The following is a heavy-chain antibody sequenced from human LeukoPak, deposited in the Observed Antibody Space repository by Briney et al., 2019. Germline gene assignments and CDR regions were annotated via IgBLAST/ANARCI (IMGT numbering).Heavy chain of an antibody. CDR2: ISGSGGST. V-gene: IGHV3-23*01. CDR3: AKSVSSSSWYYYYYYMDV. Sequence: GGSLRLSCSASGFTFNRYAMSWVRQAPGKGLEWVSAISGSGGSTYYADSVKGRFTISRDNSKNTLYLQMNSLRAEDTAVYYCAKSVSSSSWYYYYYYMDVWGKGTTVTVSS. J-gene: IGHJ6*03. D-gene: IGHD6-13*01. CDR1: GFTFNRYA.